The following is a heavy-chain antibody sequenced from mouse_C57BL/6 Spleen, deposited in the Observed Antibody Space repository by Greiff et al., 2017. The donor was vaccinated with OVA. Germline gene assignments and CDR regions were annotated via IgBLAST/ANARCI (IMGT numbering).Heavy chain of an antibody. J-gene: IGHJ4*01. V-gene: IGHV5-17*01. D-gene: IGHD2-5*01. Sequence: DVQLQESGGGLVKPGGSLKLSCAASGFTFSDYGMHWVRQAPEKGLEWVAYISSGSSTIYYADTVKGRFTISRDNAKNTLFLQMTSLRSEDTAMDYCARGGGNSKEAMDYWGQGTSVTVSS. CDR2: ISSGSSTI. CDR3: ARGGGNSKEAMDY. CDR1: GFTFSDYG.